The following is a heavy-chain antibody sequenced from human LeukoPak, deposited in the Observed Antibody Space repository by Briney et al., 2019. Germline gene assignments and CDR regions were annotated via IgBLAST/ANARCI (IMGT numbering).Heavy chain of an antibody. V-gene: IGHV4-39*01. CDR1: GGSISSSSYY. CDR2: IYYSGST. CDR3: ASAAEGAFDI. J-gene: IGHJ3*02. D-gene: IGHD6-25*01. Sequence: PSETLSLTCTVSGGSISSSSYYWGWIRQPPGKGLEWIGSIYYSGSTYYNPSLKSRVTISVDTSKNQFSLKLSSVTAADTAVYYCASAAEGAFDIWGQGTMVTVSS.